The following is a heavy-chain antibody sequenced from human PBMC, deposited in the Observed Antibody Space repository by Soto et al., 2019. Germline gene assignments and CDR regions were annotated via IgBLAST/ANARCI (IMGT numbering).Heavy chain of an antibody. CDR3: ARDRAWGHNPYYYYGMDV. J-gene: IGHJ6*02. CDR2: INPNSGGT. D-gene: IGHD3-16*01. Sequence: GASVKVSCKASGYTFTGYYMHWVRQAPGQGLEWMGWINPNSGGTNYAQKFQGWVTMTRDTSISTAYMELSRLRSDDTAVYYCARDRAWGHNPYYYYGMDVWGQGTTVAVS. V-gene: IGHV1-2*04. CDR1: GYTFTGYY.